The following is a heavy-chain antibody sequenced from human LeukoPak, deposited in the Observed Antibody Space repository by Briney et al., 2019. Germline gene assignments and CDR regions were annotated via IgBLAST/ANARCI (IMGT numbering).Heavy chain of an antibody. Sequence: GGSLRLACTASGFSVSDYYMSWIRQAPGKGLEWISYISSRSTYISDADSVKGRFTISRDNAKNLLFLQMNSLRVEDTALYYCARGGTGAFDYWGQGILVTVSS. J-gene: IGHJ4*02. CDR1: GFSVSDYY. V-gene: IGHV3-11*06. CDR2: ISSRSTYI. CDR3: ARGGTGAFDY. D-gene: IGHD2-8*02.